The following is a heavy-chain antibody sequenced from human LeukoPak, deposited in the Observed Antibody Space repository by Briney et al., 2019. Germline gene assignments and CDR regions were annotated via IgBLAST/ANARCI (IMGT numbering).Heavy chain of an antibody. CDR1: GFTFDNYA. D-gene: IGHD2/OR15-2a*01. Sequence: PGGSLRLSCAASGFTFDNYAMTWVRQAPGRGLEWISTISGSDYTTYYADSVKGRLTISRDNSKNTLYLQMNSLRAEDTAVYYCAREGPRGNSQFDYWGQGTLVTVSS. CDR3: AREGPRGNSQFDY. CDR2: ISGSDYTT. J-gene: IGHJ4*02. V-gene: IGHV3-23*01.